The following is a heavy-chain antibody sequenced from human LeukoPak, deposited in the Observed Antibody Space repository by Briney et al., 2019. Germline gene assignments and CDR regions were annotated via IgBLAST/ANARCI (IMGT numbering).Heavy chain of an antibody. CDR1: GDSVSINSAA. CDR2: TYYRSKWYN. D-gene: IGHD6-19*01. J-gene: IGHJ3*02. Sequence: SQTLSLTCAISGDSVSINSAAWNWIRQSPSRGLEWLGRTYYRSKWYNDYAVSVKSRITINPDTSKNQFSLQLNSVTPEDTAVYYCARAYSSGWYQGYDAFDIWGQGTMVTVSS. CDR3: ARAYSSGWYQGYDAFDI. V-gene: IGHV6-1*01.